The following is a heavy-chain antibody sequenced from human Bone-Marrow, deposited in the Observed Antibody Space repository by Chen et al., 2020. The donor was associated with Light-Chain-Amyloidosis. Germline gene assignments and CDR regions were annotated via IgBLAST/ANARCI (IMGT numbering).Heavy chain of an antibody. CDR1: GFSFNDYA. D-gene: IGHD3-22*01. V-gene: IGHV3-23*01. Sequence: EVQLLESGGGLVRPGGSLRLSCAASGFSFNDYAMSWVRQAPGKGREWVSDISDSGGNTNYADAVKGRFTISRDNSKNTLYLDMNSLRVDDTALYYCARDTYYYDNIDYYAWFDPWGQGTLVTVSS. CDR2: ISDSGGNT. J-gene: IGHJ5*02. CDR3: ARDTYYYDNIDYYAWFDP.